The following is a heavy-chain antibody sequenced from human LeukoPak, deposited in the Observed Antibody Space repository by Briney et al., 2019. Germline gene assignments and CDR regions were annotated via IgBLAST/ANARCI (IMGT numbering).Heavy chain of an antibody. CDR1: GGTFSSYA. J-gene: IGHJ3*02. V-gene: IGHV1-69*01. Sequence: SVKVSCKASGGTFSSYAISWVQQAPGQGLEWMGGIIPIFGTANYAQKFQGRVTITADESTSTAYMELSSLRSEDTAVYYCASLDYDFWFRDAFDIWGQGTMVTVSS. CDR2: IIPIFGTA. CDR3: ASLDYDFWFRDAFDI. D-gene: IGHD3-3*01.